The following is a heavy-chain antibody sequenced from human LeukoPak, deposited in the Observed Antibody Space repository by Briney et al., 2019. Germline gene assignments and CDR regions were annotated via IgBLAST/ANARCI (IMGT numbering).Heavy chain of an antibody. CDR2: INPNSGGT. V-gene: IGHV1-2*02. J-gene: IGHJ4*02. CDR1: GYTFTGYY. Sequence: ASVKVTCKASGYTFTGYYMHWVRQAPGQGLEWMGWINPNSGGTNYAQKFQGRVTMTRDTSISTAYMELSRLRSDDTAVYYCARGRIAVACRILDYWGQGSLVTVSS. CDR3: ARGRIAVACRILDY. D-gene: IGHD6-19*01.